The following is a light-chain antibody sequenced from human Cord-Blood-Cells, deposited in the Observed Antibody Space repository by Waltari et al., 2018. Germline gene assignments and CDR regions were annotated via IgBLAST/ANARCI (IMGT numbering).Light chain of an antibody. CDR1: NIGSKS. CDR3: QVWDSSSDHYV. Sequence: SYVLTQPPSVSVAPGKTARITCGGNNIGSKSVHWYQQKPGQATVLVIYYDSDRPSGIPERFTGSNSGNTATLTISRVEAGDEADYYGQVWDSSSDHYVFGTGTKVTVL. CDR2: YDS. J-gene: IGLJ1*01. V-gene: IGLV3-21*04.